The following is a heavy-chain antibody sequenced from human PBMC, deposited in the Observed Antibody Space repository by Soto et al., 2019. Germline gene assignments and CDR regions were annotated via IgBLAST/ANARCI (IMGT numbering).Heavy chain of an antibody. CDR3: ARVRGNQLLGWFDP. CDR2: IYHSGST. Sequence: PSETLSLTCAVSGGSISSSNWWSWVRQPPGKGLEWIGEIYHSGSTNYNPSLKSRVTISVDNSKNQFSLKLSSVTAADTAVYYCARVRGNQLLGWFDPWGQGTLVTVSS. CDR1: GGSISSSNW. V-gene: IGHV4-4*02. D-gene: IGHD2-2*01. J-gene: IGHJ5*02.